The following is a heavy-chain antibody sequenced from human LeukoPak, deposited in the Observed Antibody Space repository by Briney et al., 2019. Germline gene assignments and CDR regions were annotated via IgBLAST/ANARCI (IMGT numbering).Heavy chain of an antibody. CDR3: ARDGGGGSGRYRAFAY. Sequence: SGTLSLTCAVSGGSISSSNWWGWVRQPPGKGLEWIGEIYHSGSTNYNPALKSRVTISVDKSKNQFSLKLSSVTAADPAVYYCARDGGGGSGRYRAFAYWGQGTLVTVSS. D-gene: IGHD6-19*01. V-gene: IGHV4-4*02. J-gene: IGHJ4*02. CDR2: IYHSGST. CDR1: GGSISSSNW.